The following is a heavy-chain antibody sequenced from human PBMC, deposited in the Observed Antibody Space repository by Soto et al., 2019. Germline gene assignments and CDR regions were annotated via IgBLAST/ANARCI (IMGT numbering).Heavy chain of an antibody. Sequence: SETLSLTCSVSGGSITSGGYYWNWIRQHPGKGLEWIGYIYYGGITYYNPSLKSRITISVDTSKNQFSLKLSSVTAADTAVYYCAYGTTGTNAYWGQGTLVTVSS. CDR3: AYGTTGTNAY. D-gene: IGHD1-1*01. CDR1: GGSITSGGYY. V-gene: IGHV4-31*03. CDR2: IYYGGIT. J-gene: IGHJ4*02.